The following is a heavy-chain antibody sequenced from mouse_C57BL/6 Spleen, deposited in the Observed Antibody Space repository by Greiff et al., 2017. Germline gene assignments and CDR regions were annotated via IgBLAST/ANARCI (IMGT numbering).Heavy chain of an antibody. D-gene: IGHD2-2*01. Sequence: VKLMESGAELAKPGASVKLSCKASGYTFTSYWMHWVKQRPGQGLEWIGYINPSSGYTKYNQKFKDKATLTADKSSSTADMQLSSLTYEDSAVDYCAGGYDEGAMDYWGQGTSVTVSS. CDR1: GYTFTSYW. J-gene: IGHJ4*01. CDR2: INPSSGYT. CDR3: AGGYDEGAMDY. V-gene: IGHV1-7*01.